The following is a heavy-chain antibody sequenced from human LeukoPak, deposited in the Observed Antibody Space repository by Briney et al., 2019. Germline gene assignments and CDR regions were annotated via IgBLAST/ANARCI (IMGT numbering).Heavy chain of an antibody. V-gene: IGHV3-7*01. CDR1: GFTFSSYW. J-gene: IGHJ4*02. CDR3: ARDLRESSDYDYVWGSYRYSMRVGFPVDY. CDR2: IKQDGSEK. D-gene: IGHD3-16*02. Sequence: PGGSLRLSCAASGFTFSSYWMSWVCQAPGKGLEWVANIKQDGSEKYYVDSVKGRFTISRDNAKNSLYLQMNSLRAEDTAVYYCARDLRESSDYDYVWGSYRYSMRVGFPVDYWGQGTLVTVSS.